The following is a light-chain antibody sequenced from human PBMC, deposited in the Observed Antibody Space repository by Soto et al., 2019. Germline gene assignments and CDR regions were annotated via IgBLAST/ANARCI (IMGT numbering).Light chain of an antibody. CDR1: QSVSGW. CDR3: QQYETFSGT. V-gene: IGKV1-5*01. CDR2: DAS. J-gene: IGKJ1*01. Sequence: DIQMTQSPSTLSASVGDTVTVTGRASQSVSGWLAWYQQKLGEAPKLMSYDASALPRGVPSRFSGSGSGTNFTLTIASLQPDDFATYYCQQYETFSGTFGPGTKVDIK.